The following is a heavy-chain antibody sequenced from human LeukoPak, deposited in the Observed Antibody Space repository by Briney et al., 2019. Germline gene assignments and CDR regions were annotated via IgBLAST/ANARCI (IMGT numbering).Heavy chain of an antibody. J-gene: IGHJ4*02. Sequence: GGSLRLSCAASGFTFSSYSMNWVRQAPGKGLEWVSCISSSSSTIYYADSVKGRFTISRDNAKNSLYLQMNSLRAEDTAVYYCARDLAGTRFYYFDYWGQGTLVTVSS. V-gene: IGHV3-48*01. D-gene: IGHD6-13*01. CDR2: ISSSSSTI. CDR3: ARDLAGTRFYYFDY. CDR1: GFTFSSYS.